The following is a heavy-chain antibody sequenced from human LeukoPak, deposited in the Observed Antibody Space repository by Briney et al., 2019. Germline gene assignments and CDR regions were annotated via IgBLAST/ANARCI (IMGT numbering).Heavy chain of an antibody. CDR1: GFTFSTYA. Sequence: PGGSLRLSCVASGFTFSTYAMIWVRQPPGKGLEWVSAVSDGGGNTYYADSVKGRFTISRDNSKNSVYLQMNSLRAEDTAVYFCAKEGVNSGYPRGRLDYWGQGALVNVSS. CDR2: VSDGGGNT. J-gene: IGHJ4*02. D-gene: IGHD3-22*01. V-gene: IGHV3-23*01. CDR3: AKEGVNSGYPRGRLDY.